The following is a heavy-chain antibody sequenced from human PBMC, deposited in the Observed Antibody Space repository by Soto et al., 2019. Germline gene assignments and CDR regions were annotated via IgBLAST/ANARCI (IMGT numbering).Heavy chain of an antibody. CDR2: IYDNGIT. CDR3: GRDVAHGYTENV. CDR1: GGSVGSGEYY. Sequence: QVQLQESGPGLVKPSQTLSLACTVSGGSVGSGEYYYSWIRQPPGKGLEWIGYIYDNGITNYTPSLKGRVTMSLDRSNNQVSLKLSSVTAADTAVYFCGRDVAHGYTENVWGQGTMVTVSS. J-gene: IGHJ3*01. D-gene: IGHD5-18*01. V-gene: IGHV4-30-4*01.